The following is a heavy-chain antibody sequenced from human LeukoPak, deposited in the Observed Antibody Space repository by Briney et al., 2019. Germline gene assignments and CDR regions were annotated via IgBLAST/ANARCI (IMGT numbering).Heavy chain of an antibody. V-gene: IGHV3-49*03. D-gene: IGHD5-18*01. J-gene: IGHJ6*02. CDR2: IRSKAYGGTT. CDR1: GFTFGDYA. CDR3: WIQIWFDQPYYYYYGMDV. Sequence: GGSLRLSCTASGFTFGDYAMSWFRQAPGKGLEWVGFIRSKAYGGTTEYAASVKGRFTISRDDSKTIAYLQMNSLKTEDTAVYYCWIQIWFDQPYYYYYGMDVWGQGTTVTVSS.